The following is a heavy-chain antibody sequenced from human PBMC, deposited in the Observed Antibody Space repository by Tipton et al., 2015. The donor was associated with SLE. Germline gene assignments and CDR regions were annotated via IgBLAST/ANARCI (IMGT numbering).Heavy chain of an antibody. CDR3: ARVTVGWYSGAFGL. CDR2: IYYSGRT. D-gene: IGHD2-15*01. V-gene: IGHV4-39*07. CDR1: GGSISSSSYY. J-gene: IGHJ3*01. Sequence: TLSLTCTVSGGSISSSSYYWGWIRQPPGKGLEWIGSIYYSGRTYYNPSLKSRVTISIDTAKNQFSLKRSSVTAAGTAVYYCARVTVGWYSGAFGLWGPGTMVTVT.